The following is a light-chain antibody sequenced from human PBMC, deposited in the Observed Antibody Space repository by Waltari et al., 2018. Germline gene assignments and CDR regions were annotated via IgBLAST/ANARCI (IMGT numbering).Light chain of an antibody. CDR3: QTGGHGTWV. V-gene: IGLV4-69*01. CDR1: SGHSSNI. CDR2: VNSDGTH. Sequence: QLVLTQSPSASASLGASIKLTCTPSSGHSSNIIAWLPQQPERGPRYLMKVNSDGTHSKGDDIPDRFSGSSSGAERYLTISSLQSEDEADYYCQTGGHGTWVFGGGTKVTVL. J-gene: IGLJ3*02.